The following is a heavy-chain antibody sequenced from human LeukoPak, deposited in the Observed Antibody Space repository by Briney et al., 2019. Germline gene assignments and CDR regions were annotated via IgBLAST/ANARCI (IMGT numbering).Heavy chain of an antibody. Sequence: GASVKVSCKASGYTFTGSYMHWVRQAPGQGLEWMGWINPNSGGTNYAQKFQGRVTMTRDTSISTAYMELSRLRSDDTAVYYCARSGSSWSLIIDYWGQGTLVTVSS. D-gene: IGHD6-13*01. CDR2: INPNSGGT. CDR1: GYTFTGSY. CDR3: ARSGSSWSLIIDY. J-gene: IGHJ4*02. V-gene: IGHV1-2*02.